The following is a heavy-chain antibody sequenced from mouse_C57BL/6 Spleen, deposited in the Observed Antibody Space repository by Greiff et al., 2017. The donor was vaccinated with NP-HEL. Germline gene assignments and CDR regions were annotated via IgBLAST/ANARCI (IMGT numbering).Heavy chain of an antibody. J-gene: IGHJ2*01. CDR2: IYPGSGST. CDR3: ARGGYYYGSSDY. V-gene: IGHV1-55*01. D-gene: IGHD1-1*01. CDR1: GYTFTSYW. Sequence: QVQLQQSGAELVKPGASVKMSCKASGYTFTSYWITWVKQRPGQGLEWIGDIYPGSGSTNYNEKFKSKATLTVDTSSSTAYMQLSSLTSEDSAVYYCARGGYYYGSSDYWGQGTTLTVSS.